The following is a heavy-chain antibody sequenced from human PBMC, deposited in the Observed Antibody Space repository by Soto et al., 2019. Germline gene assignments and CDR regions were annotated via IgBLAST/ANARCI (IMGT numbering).Heavy chain of an antibody. CDR3: AKRLAPSGSGWDY. D-gene: IGHD2-8*02. CDR1: GFTFGTYA. V-gene: IGHV3-23*01. J-gene: IGHJ4*02. Sequence: GGSLRLSCAASGFTFGTYAMIWVRQAPGKGLEWVSRISNSGGDTYYTDSVRGRFIVSRDNSKNTLYLQMNSLRAEDTAVYYCAKRLAPSGSGWDYWGQGTPVTVSS. CDR2: ISNSGGDT.